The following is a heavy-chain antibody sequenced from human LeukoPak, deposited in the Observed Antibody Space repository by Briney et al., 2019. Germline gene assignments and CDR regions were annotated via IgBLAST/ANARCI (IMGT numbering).Heavy chain of an antibody. Sequence: ASVKVSCKASGYTFTGYYMHWVRQAPGQGLEWMGWINPNSGGTNYAQKFQGRVTMTRDTSISTAYMELSRLRSDDTAVYYCARDSTRIAVAYYWGQGTLVTVSS. CDR2: INPNSGGT. V-gene: IGHV1-2*02. J-gene: IGHJ4*02. CDR1: GYTFTGYY. D-gene: IGHD6-19*01. CDR3: ARDSTRIAVAYY.